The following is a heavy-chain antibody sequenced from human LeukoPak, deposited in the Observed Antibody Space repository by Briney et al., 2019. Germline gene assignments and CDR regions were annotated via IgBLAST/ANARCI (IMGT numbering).Heavy chain of an antibody. CDR1: GGSISSGGYS. Sequence: PSQTLSLTCAVSGGSISSGGYSWSWIRQPPGKGLEWIGYIYHSGSTYYNPSLKSRVTISVDRSKNQFSLKLSSVTAADTAVYYCAREDRDGYHGFDYWGQGTLVTVSS. D-gene: IGHD5-24*01. CDR3: AREDRDGYHGFDY. V-gene: IGHV4-30-2*01. J-gene: IGHJ4*02. CDR2: IYHSGST.